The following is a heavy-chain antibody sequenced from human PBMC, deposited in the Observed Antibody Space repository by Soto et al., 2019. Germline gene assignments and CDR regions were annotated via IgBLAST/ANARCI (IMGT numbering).Heavy chain of an antibody. V-gene: IGHV3-30*14. CDR2: ISYDGSNK. Sequence: QVQLVESGGGVVQPGRSLRLSCAASGFTFSSYAMHWVRQAPGKGLEWVAVISYDGSNKYYADSVKGRFTISRDNSKNTLYLQMNSLRAEDTAVYYCARSTGDYGDYDGYGMDVWGQGTTVTVSS. CDR3: ARSTGDYGDYDGYGMDV. J-gene: IGHJ6*02. CDR1: GFTFSSYA. D-gene: IGHD4-17*01.